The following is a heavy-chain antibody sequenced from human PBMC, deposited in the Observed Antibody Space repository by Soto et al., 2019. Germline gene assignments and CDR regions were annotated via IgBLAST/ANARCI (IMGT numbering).Heavy chain of an antibody. CDR2: IYPGDSDT. CDR3: AASIFYYGMDV. Sequence: PGESLKISCKGSGYTFTNYWIGWVRQMPGKGLEWMGIIYPGDSDTKYNPSFQGQVTISADKSITTIYLRWTSLKASDTAIYYCAASIFYYGMDVWGQGTTVTVPS. V-gene: IGHV5-51*01. CDR1: GYTFTNYW. J-gene: IGHJ6*02.